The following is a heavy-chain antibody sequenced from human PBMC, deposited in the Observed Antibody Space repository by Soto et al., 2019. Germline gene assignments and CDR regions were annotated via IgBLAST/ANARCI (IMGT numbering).Heavy chain of an antibody. CDR3: ARRTHDYGDYYYYYYMDA. CDR1: GFTFSSYG. J-gene: IGHJ6*03. V-gene: IGHV3-33*01. Sequence: QLQLVESGGGVVQPGRSLRLSCAASGFTFSSYGMHWVRQAPGKGLEWVAVIWYDGSNKYYADSVKGRFTISRDNSKNTLYLQMNSLTAEDTAVYYCARRTHDYGDYYYYYYMDAWGKGTTVTVSS. CDR2: IWYDGSNK. D-gene: IGHD4-17*01.